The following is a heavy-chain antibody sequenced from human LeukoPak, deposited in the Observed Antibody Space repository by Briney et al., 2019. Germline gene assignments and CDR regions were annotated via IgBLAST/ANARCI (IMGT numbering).Heavy chain of an antibody. CDR3: AREVGYCSGGSCYSYFDY. D-gene: IGHD2-15*01. Sequence: SETLSLTCTVSGGSISSYYWSWIRQPPGKGLEWIGYIYYSGSTNYNASLTNRVTISVDTSKNQCSLKLRSVTAADTAVYYCAREVGYCSGGSCYSYFDYWGQGTMVTVSS. J-gene: IGHJ4*02. CDR1: GGSISSYY. V-gene: IGHV4-59*01. CDR2: IYYSGST.